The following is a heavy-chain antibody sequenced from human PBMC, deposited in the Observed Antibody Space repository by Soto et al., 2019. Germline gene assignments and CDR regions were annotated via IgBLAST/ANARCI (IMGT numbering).Heavy chain of an antibody. D-gene: IGHD3-22*01. Sequence: AGGSLRLSCAASGFMFRDWFMSWIRQAPGKGLEWISYISEDSGRATRYADSVKGRFTISRDNAKNTLSLQMNSLRAEDTAVYYCAREIYDDYDSSGFDHWGQGTLVTVSS. V-gene: IGHV3-11*04. CDR1: GFMFRDWF. CDR3: AREIYDDYDSSGFDH. J-gene: IGHJ4*02. CDR2: ISEDSGRAT.